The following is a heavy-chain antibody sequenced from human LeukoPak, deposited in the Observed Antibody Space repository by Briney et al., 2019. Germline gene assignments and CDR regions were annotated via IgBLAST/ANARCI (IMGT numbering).Heavy chain of an antibody. CDR3: AREAKVGGALQY. J-gene: IGHJ4*02. D-gene: IGHD1-26*01. CDR1: GFIFSNYC. CDR2: ISTDCGVT. V-gene: IGHV3-74*01. Sequence: GGSLRLSCAASGFIFSNYCMHWVWQAPGQGMVLVSRISTDCGVTRYSDSVQGRFIISRDTAKNTLFLQMNSLRAEGTAVYYCAREAKVGGALQYWGQGILVTVSS.